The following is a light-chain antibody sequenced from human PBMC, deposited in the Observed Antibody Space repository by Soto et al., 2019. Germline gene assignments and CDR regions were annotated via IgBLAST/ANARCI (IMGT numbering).Light chain of an antibody. J-gene: IGKJ2*01. CDR1: QDISNY. CDR2: DAS. CDR3: QQYDNPYT. Sequence: DIQMTQSPSSLSASVGDRVTITCHASQDISNYLNWYQQKPGKAPKLLIYDASKLETGVPSRFSGSGSGTDFTFTISSLQPEDIATYYCQQYDNPYTFGQGTKLEIK. V-gene: IGKV1-33*01.